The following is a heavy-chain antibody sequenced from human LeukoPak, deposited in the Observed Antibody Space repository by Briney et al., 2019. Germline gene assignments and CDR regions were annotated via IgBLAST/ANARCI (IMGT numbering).Heavy chain of an antibody. CDR1: GGSISSYY. Sequence: SETLSLTCTASGGSISSYYWSWIRQPPGKGLEWIGYIYYSGSTNYNPSLKSRVTISVDTSKNQFSLKLSSVTAADTAVYYCASRGSGYRYFQHWGQGTLVTVSS. CDR2: IYYSGST. J-gene: IGHJ1*01. CDR3: ASRGSGYRYFQH. D-gene: IGHD5-12*01. V-gene: IGHV4-59*01.